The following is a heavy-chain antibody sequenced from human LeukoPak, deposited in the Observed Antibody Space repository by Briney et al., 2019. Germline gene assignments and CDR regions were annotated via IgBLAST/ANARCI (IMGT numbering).Heavy chain of an antibody. D-gene: IGHD1-20*01. CDR1: GGSISSGSYY. J-gene: IGHJ4*02. V-gene: IGHV4-61*02. CDR3: ARAVVPLVTGPRSDY. Sequence: SETLSLTCTVSGGSISSGSYYWSWIRQPAGKGLEWIGRIYTSGSTNYNPSLKSRVTISVDTSKNQFSLKLSSVTAADTAVYYCARAVVPLVTGPRSDYWGQGTLVTVSS. CDR2: IYTSGST.